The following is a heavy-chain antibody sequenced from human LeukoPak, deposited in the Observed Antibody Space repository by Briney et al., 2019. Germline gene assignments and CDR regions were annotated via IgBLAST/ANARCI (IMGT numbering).Heavy chain of an antibody. D-gene: IGHD3-9*01. Sequence: ASVKVSCKASGYTFTVYYMHWVRQAPGQGLEWMGWINPNSGGTNYAQKFQGRVTMTRDTSISTAYMELSRLRSDDTAVYYCARVYDILGEPMDVWGKGTTVTVSS. V-gene: IGHV1-2*02. CDR3: ARVYDILGEPMDV. CDR1: GYTFTVYY. J-gene: IGHJ6*03. CDR2: INPNSGGT.